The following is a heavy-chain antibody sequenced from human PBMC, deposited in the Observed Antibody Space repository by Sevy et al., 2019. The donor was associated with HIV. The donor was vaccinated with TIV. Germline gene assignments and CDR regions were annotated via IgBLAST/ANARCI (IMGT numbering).Heavy chain of an antibody. CDR1: GFTVSSNY. J-gene: IGHJ4*02. V-gene: IGHV3-53*01. D-gene: IGHD5-18*01. Sequence: GGSLRLSCAASGFTVSSNYMSWVRQAPGKGLEWVSVIYSGGSTYYADSVKGRFTISRDNSKNTLYLQMNSLRAEDTSVYYCARSLYSYGPIDYWGQGTLVTVSS. CDR3: ARSLYSYGPIDY. CDR2: IYSGGST.